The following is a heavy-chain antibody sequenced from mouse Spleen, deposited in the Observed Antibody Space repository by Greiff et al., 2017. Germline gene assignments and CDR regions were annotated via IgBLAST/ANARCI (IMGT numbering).Heavy chain of an antibody. CDR2: ISYDGSN. J-gene: IGHJ2*01. D-gene: IGHD2-1*01. Sequence: EVKLVESGPGLVKPSQSLSLTCSVTGYSITSGYYWNWIRQFPGNKLEWMGYISYDGSNNYNPSLKNRISITRDTSKNQFFLKLNSVTTEDTATYYCARVLYDGRDYFDYWGQGTTLTVSS. CDR3: ARVLYDGRDYFDY. V-gene: IGHV3-6*01. CDR1: GYSITSGYY.